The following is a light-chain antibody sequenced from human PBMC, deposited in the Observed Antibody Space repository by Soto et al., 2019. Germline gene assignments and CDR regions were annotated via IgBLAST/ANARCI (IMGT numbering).Light chain of an antibody. CDR1: QSVSSNY. V-gene: IGKV3-20*01. CDR3: QQYGSSPLT. CDR2: DAS. Sequence: EIVLTQSPGTLSLSPGERATLSCRASQSVSSNYLAWYQQKPGQAPRVLIFDASIRATGIPDRFSGSGSGTDFTLTISRLEPEDSAVYYCQQYGSSPLTFGGGTKVDIK. J-gene: IGKJ4*01.